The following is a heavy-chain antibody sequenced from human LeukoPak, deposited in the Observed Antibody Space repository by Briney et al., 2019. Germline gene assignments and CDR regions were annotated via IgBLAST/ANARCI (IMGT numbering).Heavy chain of an antibody. J-gene: IGHJ4*02. Sequence: GGSLRLSCAASGLTCSGSWMGWVRQAPGKGLEWLANINQDGSDIYYVDSVKGRFTISRDNAKSSLYLQMNSLRDEDTAVYYCAVARGYWGQGTLVTVSS. V-gene: IGHV3-7*02. CDR2: INQDGSDI. CDR3: AVARGY. D-gene: IGHD5-12*01. CDR1: GLTCSGSW.